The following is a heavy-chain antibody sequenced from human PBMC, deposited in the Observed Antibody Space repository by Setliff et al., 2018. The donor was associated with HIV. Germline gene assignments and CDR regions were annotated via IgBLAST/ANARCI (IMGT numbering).Heavy chain of an antibody. CDR1: GGSFSGYY. Sequence: AETLSPSCAAYGGSFSGYYWSWIRQPPGKGLEWIGEFNHSGNTNYNPSLKSRVTISIDTSKNQFSLNPSSVTAADTAVYYCARGPTERYYESRGYYYFDNWGQGTQVTVSS. CDR2: FNHSGNT. J-gene: IGHJ4*02. D-gene: IGHD3-22*01. V-gene: IGHV4-34*01. CDR3: ARGPTERYYESRGYYYFDN.